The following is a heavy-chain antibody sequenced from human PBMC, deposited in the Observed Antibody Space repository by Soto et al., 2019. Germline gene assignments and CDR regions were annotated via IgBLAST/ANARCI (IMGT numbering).Heavy chain of an antibody. CDR2: ISGSGGST. CDR1: GSTFSSYA. Sequence: PGGSLRLSCAASGSTFSSYAMSWVRQAPGKGLELVSAISGSGGSTYYADSVKGRLTISRDNSKNTLYLQMNSLRAEDTAVYYCAKGRVGAEELDPLGQGTLVTVSS. J-gene: IGHJ5*02. V-gene: IGHV3-23*01. CDR3: AKGRVGAEELDP. D-gene: IGHD1-26*01.